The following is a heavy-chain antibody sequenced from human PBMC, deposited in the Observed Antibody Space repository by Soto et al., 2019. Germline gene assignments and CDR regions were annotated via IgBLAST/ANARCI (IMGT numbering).Heavy chain of an antibody. J-gene: IGHJ6*02. D-gene: IGHD4-17*01. V-gene: IGHV1-2*04. Sequence: ASVKVSCKASGYGFTVYYMHWVRQAPGQGLEWMGWINPNSGGTNYAQKFQGWVTMTRDTSISTAYMELSRLRSDDTAVYYCARGPNPTVTKDYYYYYGMDVWGQGTTVTVSS. CDR1: GYGFTVYY. CDR2: INPNSGGT. CDR3: ARGPNPTVTKDYYYYYGMDV.